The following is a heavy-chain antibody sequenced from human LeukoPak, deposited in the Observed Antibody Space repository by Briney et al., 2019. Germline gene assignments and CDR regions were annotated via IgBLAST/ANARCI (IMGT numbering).Heavy chain of an antibody. CDR2: ISGSGGST. Sequence: GGSLRLSCAASGFTFSSYGMSWVRQAPGKGLEWVSAISGSGGSTYYADSVKGRFTISRDNSKNTLYLQMNSLRAEDTAVYYCASGRRSGRQQLNNYWGQGTLVNVSS. D-gene: IGHD6-13*01. J-gene: IGHJ4*02. V-gene: IGHV3-23*01. CDR1: GFTFSSYG. CDR3: ASGRRSGRQQLNNY.